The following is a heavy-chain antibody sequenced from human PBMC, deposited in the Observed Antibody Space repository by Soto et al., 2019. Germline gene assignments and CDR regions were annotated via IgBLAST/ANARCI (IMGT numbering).Heavy chain of an antibody. CDR2: IYYSGST. V-gene: IGHV4-39*01. CDR1: GDSISSSSYY. D-gene: IGHD4-17*01. J-gene: IGHJ4*02. CDR3: ARRTLTTVIDY. Sequence: SETLSLTCTVSGDSISSSSYYWGWIRQPPGKGLEWIGSIYYSGSTYYNPSLKSRVTISVDTSKNQFSLKLSSVTAADTAVYYCARRTLTTVIDYWGQGTLVTVSS.